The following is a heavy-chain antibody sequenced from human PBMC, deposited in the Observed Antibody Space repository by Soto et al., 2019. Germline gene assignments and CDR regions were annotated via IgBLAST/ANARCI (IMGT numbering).Heavy chain of an antibody. CDR2: INAGNGNT. Sequence: QVQLVQSGAEEKKPGASVKVSCEASGYTFTSYAMHWVRQAPGQRLEWMGWINAGNGNTKYSQKFQGRVTLTRDTSASTAYMELSSLRSEATAVYYCARIESGGADDWGQGTLVPVSS. CDR3: ARIESGGADD. D-gene: IGHD2-15*01. V-gene: IGHV1-3*05. CDR1: GYTFTSYA. J-gene: IGHJ4*02.